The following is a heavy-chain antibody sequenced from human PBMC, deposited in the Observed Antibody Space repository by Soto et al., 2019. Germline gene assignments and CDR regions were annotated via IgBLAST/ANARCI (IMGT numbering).Heavy chain of an antibody. CDR3: ARDKITGLFDY. CDR1: GGSFSGYY. D-gene: IGHD2-8*02. V-gene: IGHV4-34*01. CDR2: INHSGST. Sequence: QVQLQQWGAGLLKPSETLSLTCAVYGGSFSGYYWTWIRQPPGTGLEWIGEINHSGSTNYNPSLKSRDTISVDTSKNQFSLMLTSVTAADTAVYYCARDKITGLFDYWGQGTLVTVSS. J-gene: IGHJ4*02.